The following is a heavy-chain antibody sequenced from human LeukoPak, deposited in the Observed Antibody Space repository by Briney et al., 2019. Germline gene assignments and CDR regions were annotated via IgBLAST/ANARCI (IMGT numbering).Heavy chain of an antibody. V-gene: IGHV3-30*18. J-gene: IGHJ4*02. D-gene: IGHD6-19*01. CDR3: AKTGSSGWSNYYFDY. CDR1: GFTFSSYG. CDR2: ISYDGSNK. Sequence: GGSLRLSCAASGFTFSSYGMHWVRQAPGKGLEWVAVISYDGSNKYYADSVKGRFTIPRDNSKNTLYLQMNSLRAEDTAEYYCAKTGSSGWSNYYFDYWGQGTLVTVSS.